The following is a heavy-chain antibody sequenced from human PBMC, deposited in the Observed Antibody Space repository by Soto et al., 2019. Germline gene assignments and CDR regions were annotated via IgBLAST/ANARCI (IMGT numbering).Heavy chain of an antibody. CDR2: MNPNSGNT. J-gene: IGHJ5*02. D-gene: IGHD2-2*02. V-gene: IGHV1-8*01. Sequence: SVKVSCEASGYSFTSYDSNWVRQATGQGLEWMGWMNPNSGNTGYAQKFQCRVTMTRNTSISTAYMELSSLRSEDTAVYYCARSRGDIVVVPAAIDGYWFDPWGQGTLVTVSS. CDR3: ARSRGDIVVVPAAIDGYWFDP. CDR1: GYSFTSYD.